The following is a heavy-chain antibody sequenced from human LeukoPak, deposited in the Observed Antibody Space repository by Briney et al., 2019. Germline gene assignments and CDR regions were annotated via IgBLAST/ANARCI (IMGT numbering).Heavy chain of an antibody. Sequence: AXXKVSCKASGYTLTDYYMHWVRQAPGQGLEWMGWINPNSGGTNYAQKFQGGVTMAGDTSISIAYMELSRLKSDDTAVYYCARGSRFSAAGKAASDIWGQGTMVTVSS. CDR3: ARGSRFSAAGKAASDI. D-gene: IGHD6-13*01. J-gene: IGHJ3*02. CDR2: INPNSGGT. CDR1: GYTLTDYY. V-gene: IGHV1-2*02.